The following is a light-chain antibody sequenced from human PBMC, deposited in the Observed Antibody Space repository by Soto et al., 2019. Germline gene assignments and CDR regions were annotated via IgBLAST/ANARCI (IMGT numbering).Light chain of an antibody. V-gene: IGLV2-14*03. CDR3: SPYTSNSIWV. Sequence: QSALTQPASVSGSPGQSITISCTGTNSDVGGSDYVSWYQHHPGKAPKLMIYDVSNRPSGVSNRFSGYKSSNTSSLTISGPQAEDADDYCCSPYTSNSIWVFGRGTKLTVL. CDR1: NSDVGGSDY. CDR2: DVS. J-gene: IGLJ3*02.